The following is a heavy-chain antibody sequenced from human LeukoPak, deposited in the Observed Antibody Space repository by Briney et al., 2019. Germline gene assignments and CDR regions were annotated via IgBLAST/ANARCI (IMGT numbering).Heavy chain of an antibody. D-gene: IGHD3-22*01. Sequence: ASVKVSCKASGYTFTGYYMHWVRQAPGQGLEWLGWINPNSGGTNYAQKFQGRVTMTRDTSISTAYMELSRLRSDDTAVYYCARDKWSGYYYDAFDIWGQGTMVTVSS. CDR2: INPNSGGT. V-gene: IGHV1-2*02. CDR3: ARDKWSGYYYDAFDI. CDR1: GYTFTGYY. J-gene: IGHJ3*02.